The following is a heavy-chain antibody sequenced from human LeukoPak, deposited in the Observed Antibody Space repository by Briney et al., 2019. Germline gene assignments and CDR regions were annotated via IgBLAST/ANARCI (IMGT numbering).Heavy chain of an antibody. J-gene: IGHJ4*02. Sequence: GGSLRLSCAASGFTFSNYAMTWVRQPPGMGLEWVSSISGSGDSTYYADSVKGRFTISRDNSKNTLYLQMDSLRVEDTVIYYCAKVGIAGPSRGGGHLDYWGQGTPVTVSS. CDR3: AKVGIAGPSRGGGHLDY. CDR1: GFTFSNYA. V-gene: IGHV3-23*01. D-gene: IGHD6-13*01. CDR2: ISGSGDST.